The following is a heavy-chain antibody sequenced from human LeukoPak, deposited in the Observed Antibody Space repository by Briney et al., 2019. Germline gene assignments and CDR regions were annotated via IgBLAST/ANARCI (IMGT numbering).Heavy chain of an antibody. CDR3: ARRMVVPGTKYFDY. CDR1: GITFSSNW. Sequence: GGSLRLSCAASGITFSSNWMSWVRQAPGKGLEWVASIKQDGSEKYYVDSVKGRFTISRDNAKSSLYLQMNSLRAEDTAVYYCARRMVVPGTKYFDYWGQGTLVTVSS. J-gene: IGHJ4*02. D-gene: IGHD2-15*01. CDR2: IKQDGSEK. V-gene: IGHV3-7*01.